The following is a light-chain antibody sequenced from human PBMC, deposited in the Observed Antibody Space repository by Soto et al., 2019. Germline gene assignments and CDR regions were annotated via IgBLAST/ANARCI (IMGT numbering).Light chain of an antibody. CDR3: QKYNSAPHT. V-gene: IGKV1-27*01. Sequence: DIQMTQSPSSLSASVGDRVTITCRTSQAISNYLAWYQQKPGKVPKLLIYAASTLQSGVPSRFSGGGSGTDFSLTISSLQPEDVATYYCQKYNSAPHTFGGGTKLEIQ. CDR2: AAS. J-gene: IGKJ4*01. CDR1: QAISNY.